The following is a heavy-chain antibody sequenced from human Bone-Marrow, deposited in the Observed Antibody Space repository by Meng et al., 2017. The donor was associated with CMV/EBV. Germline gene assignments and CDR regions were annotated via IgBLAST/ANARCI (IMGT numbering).Heavy chain of an antibody. J-gene: IGHJ4*02. Sequence: SGLAFRDYYLGWVRQAPGKGLGWVSYISSSGGTIYYADSVKGRFTVSRDNAKNSLYLQMNSLRAEDTAVYYSARVRGSSGWYVVFDNWGQGTLVTVSS. V-gene: IGHV3-11*01. CDR3: ARVRGSSGWYVVFDN. D-gene: IGHD6-19*01. CDR2: ISSSGGTI. CDR1: GLAFRDYY.